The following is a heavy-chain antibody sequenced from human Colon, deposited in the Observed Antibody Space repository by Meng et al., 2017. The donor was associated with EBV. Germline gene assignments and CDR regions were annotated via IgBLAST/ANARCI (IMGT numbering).Heavy chain of an antibody. CDR1: GGSINSGDYY. CDR3: ARNYYFDY. CDR2: IYYTGST. V-gene: IGHV4-30-4*01. J-gene: IGHJ4*02. Sequence: QGRLQVSGPGRVKPSQTLSLTCTVSGGSINSGDYYWSWIRQPPGKGLEWIGYIYYTGSTYYNPSLKSRVTISMDTSKNQFSLRLSSVTAADTAVYYCARNYYFDYWGQGTLVTVSS.